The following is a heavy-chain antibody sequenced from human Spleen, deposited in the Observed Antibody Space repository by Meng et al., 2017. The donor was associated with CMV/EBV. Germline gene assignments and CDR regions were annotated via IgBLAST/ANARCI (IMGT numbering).Heavy chain of an antibody. CDR1: FTFSNYA. V-gene: IGHV3-23*01. D-gene: IGHD3-10*01. Sequence: FTFSNYAMAWVRQAPGNGLEWVSPISASGAKTFYADSVKGRFTISRDNSRNTLFLQMNSLRAEDTALYYCVKLMVSELYFGSGNYLLNWGQGTLVTVSS. J-gene: IGHJ4*02. CDR3: VKLMVSELYFGSGNYLLN. CDR2: ISASGAKT.